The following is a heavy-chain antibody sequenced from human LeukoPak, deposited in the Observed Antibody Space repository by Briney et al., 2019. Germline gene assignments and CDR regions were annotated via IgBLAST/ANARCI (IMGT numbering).Heavy chain of an antibody. J-gene: IGHJ4*02. D-gene: IGHD6-19*01. CDR2: IYSGGST. CDR1: GFTVSSNY. CDR3: ARIPKSIAVAGTLFDY. V-gene: IGHV3-53*01. Sequence: GGSLRLSCAASGFTVSSNYMSWVRQAPGKGLEWVSVIYSGGSTYYADSVKGRFTISRDNSKNTLYLQMNSLRAEDTAVYYCARIPKSIAVAGTLFDYWGQGTLVTVSS.